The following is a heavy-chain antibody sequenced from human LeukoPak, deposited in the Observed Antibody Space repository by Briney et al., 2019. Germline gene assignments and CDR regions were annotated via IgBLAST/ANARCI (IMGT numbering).Heavy chain of an antibody. CDR3: ARVRPGSSGSYYRTS. Sequence: GGSLRLSCVGAGFPFSDFHMSWICQAPGKGLEWVSYITSGGGFQYYADSVKGRSSISRDDSKNSVFLQMNSLRVEDTAVYYCARVRPGSSGSYYRTSWGQGTLVTVSS. CDR1: GFPFSDFH. J-gene: IGHJ4*02. V-gene: IGHV3-11*04. CDR2: ITSGGGFQ. D-gene: IGHD3-22*01.